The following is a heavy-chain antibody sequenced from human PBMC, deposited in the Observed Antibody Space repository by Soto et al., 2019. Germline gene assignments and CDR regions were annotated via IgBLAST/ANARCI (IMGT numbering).Heavy chain of an antibody. J-gene: IGHJ5*02. Sequence: QVQLQESGPGLVKPSETLSLTCTVSGGSISSYYWSWIRQPPGKGLEWIGYIYYSGSTNYNPSLTSLVTKSVYTSQNQFPLKLSSLTAANTAVYYCARHGRSGWFLNWFDPWGQGTLVTVSS. CDR1: GGSISSYY. CDR3: ARHGRSGWFLNWFDP. CDR2: IYYSGST. V-gene: IGHV4-59*08. D-gene: IGHD6-19*01.